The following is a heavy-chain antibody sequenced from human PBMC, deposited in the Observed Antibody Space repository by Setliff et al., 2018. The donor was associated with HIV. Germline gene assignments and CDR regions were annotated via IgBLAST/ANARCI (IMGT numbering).Heavy chain of an antibody. J-gene: IGHJ3*02. D-gene: IGHD3-3*01. CDR2: IYRSGST. CDR3: ARREWLPMPGAFDI. CDR1: GFSISSGFY. V-gene: IGHV4-38-2*01. Sequence: PSETLSLTCAVSGFSISSGFYWAWIRQPPGKGLEWIGSIYRSGSTYYNPSLKSRVTISVDTSKNQFSLKLTSVTAADTAVYYCARREWLPMPGAFDIWGQGTKVTVSS.